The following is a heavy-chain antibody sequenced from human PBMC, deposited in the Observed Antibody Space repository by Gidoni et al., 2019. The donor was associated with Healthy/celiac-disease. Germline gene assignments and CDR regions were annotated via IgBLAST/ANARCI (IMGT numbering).Heavy chain of an antibody. V-gene: IGHV1-69*01. Sequence: QVQLVQSGAEVRKPGSSVKVSCTASGGPFSSYAISWVRQAPGQGLEWMGGIIPIFGTANYAQKFQGRVTITADESTSTAYMELSSLRSEDTAVYYCARSPDYGDYGLDYWGQGTLVTVSS. CDR1: GGPFSSYA. J-gene: IGHJ4*02. CDR2: IIPIFGTA. CDR3: ARSPDYGDYGLDY. D-gene: IGHD4-17*01.